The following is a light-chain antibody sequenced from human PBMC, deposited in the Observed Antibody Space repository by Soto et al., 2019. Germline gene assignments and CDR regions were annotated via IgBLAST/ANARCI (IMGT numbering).Light chain of an antibody. CDR3: SSYTSNSTLEV. Sequence: QSALTQPASVSGSPGQSITISCTGTCSDVGGYNYVSWYQQHPGKAPKLMIYEVSNRPSGVSNRFSGSKSGNTASLTISGLQAEDEADYYCSSYTSNSTLEVFGGGTKLTVL. CDR2: EVS. V-gene: IGLV2-14*01. CDR1: CSDVGGYNY. J-gene: IGLJ3*02.